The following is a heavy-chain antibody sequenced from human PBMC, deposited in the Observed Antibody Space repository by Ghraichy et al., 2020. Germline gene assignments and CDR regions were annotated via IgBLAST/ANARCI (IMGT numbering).Heavy chain of an antibody. CDR2: IYYSGST. CDR1: GGSISSGGYY. D-gene: IGHD2/OR15-2a*01. V-gene: IGHV4-31*03. CDR3: ARDSEGTIEEGYYYGMDV. J-gene: IGHJ6*02. Sequence: SQTLSLTCTVSGGSISSGGYYWSWIRQHPGKGLEWIGYIYYSGSTYYNPSLKSRVTISVDTSKNQFSLKLSSVTAADTAVYYCARDSEGTIEEGYYYGMDVWGQGTTVTVSS.